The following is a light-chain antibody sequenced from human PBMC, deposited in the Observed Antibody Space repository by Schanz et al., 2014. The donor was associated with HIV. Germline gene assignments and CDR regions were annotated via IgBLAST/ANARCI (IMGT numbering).Light chain of an antibody. CDR3: LQHNSYPLT. J-gene: IGKJ4*01. CDR1: QGIGNE. V-gene: IGKV1-17*02. CDR2: AAS. Sequence: DIQMTQSPSSLSASVGDTVTLTCRASQGIGNELGWYQQKPGKAPKRLIYAASFLQSEVPSRFIGSGSGTEFTLTITNLQPEDFATYYCLQHNSYPLTFGGGTKVDIK.